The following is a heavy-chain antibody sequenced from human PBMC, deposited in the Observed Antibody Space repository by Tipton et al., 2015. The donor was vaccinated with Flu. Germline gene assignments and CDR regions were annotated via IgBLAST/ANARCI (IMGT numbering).Heavy chain of an antibody. V-gene: IGHV3-21*01. D-gene: IGHD2-2*01. Sequence: SLRLSCAASGFTFSSYSMNWVRQAPGKGLEWVSSISSSSSYIYYGDSVKGRFTISRDNAKNSVYLQMNSLRAEDTAVYYCAREYCSSTSCYSFDYWGQGTLVTVSS. J-gene: IGHJ4*02. CDR2: ISSSSSYI. CDR3: AREYCSSTSCYSFDY. CDR1: GFTFSSYS.